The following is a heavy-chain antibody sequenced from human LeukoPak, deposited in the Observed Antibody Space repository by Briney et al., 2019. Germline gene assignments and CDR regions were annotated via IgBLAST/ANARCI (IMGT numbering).Heavy chain of an antibody. J-gene: IGHJ4*02. V-gene: IGHV1-69*05. D-gene: IGHD3-22*01. CDR3: ARGPLYDSSGYYYGGL. CDR2: IIPIFGSA. Sequence: SVKVSCKASGYTFTSYDINWVRQATGQGLEWMGRIIPIFGSANYAQKFQGRVTITTDESTSTAYMELNSLRSEDTAVYYCARGPLYDSSGYYYGGLWGQGTLVTVSS. CDR1: GYTFTSYD.